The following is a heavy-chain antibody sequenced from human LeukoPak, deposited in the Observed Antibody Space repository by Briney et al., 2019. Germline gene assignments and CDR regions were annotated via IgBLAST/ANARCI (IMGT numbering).Heavy chain of an antibody. J-gene: IGHJ4*02. CDR3: VRGTGY. V-gene: IGHV3-33*01. CDR2: IWYDGSNK. Sequence: GGSLRLSCAASGFTFSSYGVHWVRQAPGKGLEWVAVIWYDGSNKYYADSVKGRFTISRDNSKNTLYLQMSSLRADDTAVYYCVRGTGYWGQGTLVTVSS. CDR1: GFTFSSYG.